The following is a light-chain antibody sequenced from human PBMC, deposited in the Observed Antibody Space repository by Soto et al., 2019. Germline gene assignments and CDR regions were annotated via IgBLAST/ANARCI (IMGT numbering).Light chain of an antibody. CDR3: QQYKFWRA. CDR2: AAS. V-gene: IGKV3-15*01. CDR1: QSIDNM. J-gene: IGKJ1*01. Sequence: IVMTQSPATLSVSPGERSTLSCSAGQSIDNMLAWYQQRPGQAPRLLIYAASTRATGIPARFSGSGSGTEFTLTISGLQSEDFGVYYCQQYKFWRAFGQGTKVDI.